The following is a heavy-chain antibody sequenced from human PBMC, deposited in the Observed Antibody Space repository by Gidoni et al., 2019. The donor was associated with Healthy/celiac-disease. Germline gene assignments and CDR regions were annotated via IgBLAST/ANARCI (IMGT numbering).Heavy chain of an antibody. J-gene: IGHJ6*02. D-gene: IGHD6-13*01. Sequence: QMQLVQSGPEVKKPGTSVKVPCKASGFTFTCPAMQWVRQARGQRLEWIGWIVVGSGNTNYAQKFQERVTITRDMSTSTAYMELSSLRSEDTAVYYCAAETGYSSSRGLYYYYGMDVWGQGTTVTVSS. CDR1: GFTFTCPA. CDR2: IVVGSGNT. CDR3: AAETGYSSSRGLYYYYGMDV. V-gene: IGHV1-58*02.